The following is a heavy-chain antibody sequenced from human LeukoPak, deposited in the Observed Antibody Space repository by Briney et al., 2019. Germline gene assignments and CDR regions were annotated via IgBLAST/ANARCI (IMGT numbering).Heavy chain of an antibody. CDR3: VRKSAHGDNAGH. D-gene: IGHD4-17*01. Sequence: GSLRLSCAASGFTFSSYGMHWVRQAPGKGLEWVAVIRYDGSDKYYADSVKGRFAISRDNSKNTLYLQMDSLRVEDTAVYHCVRKSAHGDNAGHWGQGTLVTVSS. CDR2: IRYDGSDK. CDR1: GFTFSSYG. J-gene: IGHJ4*02. V-gene: IGHV3-30*02.